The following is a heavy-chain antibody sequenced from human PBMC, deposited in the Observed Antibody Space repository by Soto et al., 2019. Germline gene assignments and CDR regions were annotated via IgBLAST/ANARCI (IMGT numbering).Heavy chain of an antibody. CDR2: ISAYNGNT. V-gene: IGHV1-18*04. J-gene: IGHJ4*02. CDR3: ARDRVTYYYDSSGYRYDY. D-gene: IGHD3-22*01. Sequence: QVQLVQSGAEVKKPGASVKVSCKASGYTFTSYGISWVRQAPGQGLEWMGWISAYNGNTNYAQKLQGRVTMTTDTSASTAYMELRSLRSDDTAVYYCARDRVTYYYDSSGYRYDYWGQGTLVTVSS. CDR1: GYTFTSYG.